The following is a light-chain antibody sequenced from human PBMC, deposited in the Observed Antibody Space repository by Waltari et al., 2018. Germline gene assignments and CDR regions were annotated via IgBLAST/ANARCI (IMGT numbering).Light chain of an antibody. CDR3: QHVYSYPVT. CDR1: QGMSGY. V-gene: IGKV1-9*01. J-gene: IGKJ4*01. Sequence: DIQLTQFPSFLSASVGDRVPFTCRASQGMSGYLAWYQQKPNKAPKLLINAASTLQSGVPSRFSGGKSGTEFTLTISSLQPEDFATYFCQHVYSYPVTFGGGTTLDI. CDR2: AAS.